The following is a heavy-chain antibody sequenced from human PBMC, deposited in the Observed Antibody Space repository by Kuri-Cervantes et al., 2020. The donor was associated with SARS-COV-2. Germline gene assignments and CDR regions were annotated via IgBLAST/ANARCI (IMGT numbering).Heavy chain of an antibody. J-gene: IGHJ3*02. D-gene: IGHD3-22*01. V-gene: IGHV4-59*01. CDR3: ARDPAYYDSSGYYYGAFDI. Sequence: SETLSLTCTVSGGSISSYYWSWIRQPPGKGLEWIGYIYYSGSTNYNPSLKSRVTISVDTSKNQFSLKLSSVTAADTAVYYCARDPAYYDSSGYYYGAFDIWGQGTTVTVSS. CDR1: GGSISSYY. CDR2: IYYSGST.